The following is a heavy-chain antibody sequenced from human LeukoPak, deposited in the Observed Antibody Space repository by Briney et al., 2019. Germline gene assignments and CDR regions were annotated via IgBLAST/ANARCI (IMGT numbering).Heavy chain of an antibody. D-gene: IGHD1-20*01. CDR3: ARDVDITGTDY. V-gene: IGHV3-48*03. CDR2: ISSSGSTI. Sequence: GGSLRLSCAASGFTFSSYEMNWVRQAPGKGLEWISYISSSGSTIYYADSVKGRFTISRDNAKNSLYLQMNSLRAEDTAVYYCARDVDITGTDYWGQGTLVTVSS. J-gene: IGHJ4*02. CDR1: GFTFSSYE.